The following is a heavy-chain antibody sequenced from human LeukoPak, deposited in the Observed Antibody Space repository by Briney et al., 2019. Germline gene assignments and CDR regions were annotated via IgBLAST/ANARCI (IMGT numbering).Heavy chain of an antibody. CDR1: GFTFSSYA. CDR3: AKGVRGVIYYYYGMDV. V-gene: IGHV3-23*01. CDR2: ISGSGGST. D-gene: IGHD3-10*01. J-gene: IGHJ6*04. Sequence: GGSLRLSCAASGFTFSSYAMSWVRQAPGKGLEWVSAISGSGGSTYYADSVKGRFTVSRDNSKDTLYLQMNSLRAEDTAVYYCAKGVRGVIYYYYGMDVWGKGTTVTVSS.